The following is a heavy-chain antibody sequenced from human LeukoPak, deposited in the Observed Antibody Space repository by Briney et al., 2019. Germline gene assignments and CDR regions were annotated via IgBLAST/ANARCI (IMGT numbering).Heavy chain of an antibody. D-gene: IGHD3-9*01. Sequence: ASVKVSCKASGYTFTSYGISWVRQAPGQGLEWMGWISPYNANTNYVQKFQGRVTMTRDTSTSTVYMELSSLRSEDTAVYYCARAYYDILTGPPGGYYYYYGMDVWGQGTTVTVSS. V-gene: IGHV1-18*01. CDR2: ISPYNANT. CDR3: ARAYYDILTGPPGGYYYYYGMDV. J-gene: IGHJ6*02. CDR1: GYTFTSYG.